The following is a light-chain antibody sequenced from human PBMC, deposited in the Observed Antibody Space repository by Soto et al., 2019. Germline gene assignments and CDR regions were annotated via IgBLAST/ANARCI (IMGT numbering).Light chain of an antibody. Sequence: QSALTQPASVSGSPGQSITISCTGTSSDVGGYNYVSWYQQHPGKAPKLMTYEVSNRPSGVPDRFSGSKSGNTASLTVSGLQAEDEADYYCSSYAGSNSYVFGTGTKLTVL. CDR1: SSDVGGYNY. V-gene: IGLV2-8*01. CDR2: EVS. J-gene: IGLJ1*01. CDR3: SSYAGSNSYV.